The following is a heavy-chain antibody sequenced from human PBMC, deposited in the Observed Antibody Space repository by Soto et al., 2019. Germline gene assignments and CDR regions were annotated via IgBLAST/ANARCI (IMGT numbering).Heavy chain of an antibody. Sequence: EVQLVESGGGLVQPGESLKLSCAVSGFTFSGSAMHGVRQASGKGLEWVGRIRSKANNYATAYAASVKGRFTISRDDSKNTAYLQMNSLKSEDTAVYYCTRGYGDYVRDYWGQGTLVTVSS. CDR2: IRSKANNYAT. CDR1: GFTFSGSA. CDR3: TRGYGDYVRDY. D-gene: IGHD4-17*01. V-gene: IGHV3-73*01. J-gene: IGHJ4*02.